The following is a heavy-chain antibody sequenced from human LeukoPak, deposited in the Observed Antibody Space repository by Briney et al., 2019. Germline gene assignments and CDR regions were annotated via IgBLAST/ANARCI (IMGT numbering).Heavy chain of an antibody. D-gene: IGHD1-26*01. CDR3: AKDRSYSGYEPLDH. CDR2: ISHDGNSK. V-gene: IGHV3-30*18. CDR1: GFTFSNAW. J-gene: IGHJ4*02. Sequence: GGSLRLSCAASGFTFSNAWMSWVRQAPGKGLESVAVISHDGNSKYSADSVKGRFTISRDNSKNTLYLQMDSLRVEDTAVYYCAKDRSYSGYEPLDHWGQGTLVSVSS.